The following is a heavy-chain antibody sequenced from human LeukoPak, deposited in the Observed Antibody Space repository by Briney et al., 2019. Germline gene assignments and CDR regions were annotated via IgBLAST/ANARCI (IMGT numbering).Heavy chain of an antibody. D-gene: IGHD4-11*01. Sequence: PSETLSLTCTVSGGSISSYYWSWIRQPPGKGLEWIGYIYYSGSTNYNPSLKSRVTISVDTSKNQFSLKLSSVTAADTAVYYCATVTTGTTAFDIWGQGTMGTVSS. CDR2: IYYSGST. CDR3: ATVTTGTTAFDI. J-gene: IGHJ3*02. V-gene: IGHV4-59*08. CDR1: GGSISSYY.